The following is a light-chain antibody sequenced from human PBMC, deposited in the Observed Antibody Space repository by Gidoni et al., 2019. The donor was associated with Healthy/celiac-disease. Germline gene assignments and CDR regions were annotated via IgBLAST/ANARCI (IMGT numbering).Light chain of an antibody. Sequence: EIALTHSPATLSLSPGERATLSCRASQSVSSYLAWYQQKPGQAPRLLIYDASNSATGIPARFIGSGSGTDFTLTISSLEPEDFAVYYCQQRSNWPPYTFXQXTKLEIK. CDR1: QSVSSY. CDR3: QQRSNWPPYT. V-gene: IGKV3-11*01. J-gene: IGKJ2*01. CDR2: DAS.